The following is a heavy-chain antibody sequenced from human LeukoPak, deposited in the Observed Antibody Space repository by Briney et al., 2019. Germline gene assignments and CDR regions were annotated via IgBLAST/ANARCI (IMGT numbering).Heavy chain of an antibody. CDR1: GFTFSTYS. CDR2: IKSKTDGGTT. V-gene: IGHV3-15*01. D-gene: IGHD6-13*01. CDR3: TTVLPTPYSSSWYEGDY. Sequence: GGSLRLSCAASGFTFSTYSMNWVRQAPGKGLEWVGRIKSKTDGGTTDYAAPVKGRFTISRDDSKNTLYLQMNSLKTEDTAVYYCTTVLPTPYSSSWYEGDYWGQGTLVTVSS. J-gene: IGHJ4*02.